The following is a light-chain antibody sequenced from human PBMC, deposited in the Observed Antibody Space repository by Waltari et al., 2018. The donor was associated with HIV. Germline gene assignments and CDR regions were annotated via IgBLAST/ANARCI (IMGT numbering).Light chain of an antibody. CDR2: WAS. CDR3: QQYYSTPLT. Sequence: DIVMTQSPDSLAVSLGERASINCESRQSVLYSSNNKNYLAWYQQKPGQPPKLLIYWASTRESGVPDRFSGSGSGTDFTLTISSLQAEDVAVYYCQQYYSTPLTFGGGTTVEIK. J-gene: IGKJ4*01. V-gene: IGKV4-1*01. CDR1: QSVLYSSNNKNY.